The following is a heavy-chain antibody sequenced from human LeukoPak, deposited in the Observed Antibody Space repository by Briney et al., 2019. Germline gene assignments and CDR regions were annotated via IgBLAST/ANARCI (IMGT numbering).Heavy chain of an antibody. V-gene: IGHV3-48*01. CDR1: GFTFSSYS. J-gene: IGHJ4*02. CDR3: ARGQPKIVVVPTASDY. CDR2: ISSRSSII. Sequence: GGSLRLSCAASGFTFSSYSMNWVRQAPGKGLEWVSYISSRSSIIYYADSVKGRFTISRDNAKNSLYLQMNSLRADDTAIYYCARGQPKIVVVPTASDYWGQGTLVTVSS. D-gene: IGHD2-2*01.